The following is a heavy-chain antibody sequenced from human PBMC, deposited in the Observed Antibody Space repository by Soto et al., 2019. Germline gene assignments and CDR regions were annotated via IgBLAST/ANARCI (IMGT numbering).Heavy chain of an antibody. CDR2: ISSNGVGT. J-gene: IGHJ6*03. Sequence: EVQLAESGGGLAQPGGSLRLSCAASGFTLRVYAMVWVRQAPGKGLEYVSGISSNGVGTYYANSVQGRFTISRDNSKNTVYLQMGSLRPEDMAVYYCARRARPDFYYMDVWGKGTTVTVSS. D-gene: IGHD6-6*01. CDR1: GFTLRVYA. V-gene: IGHV3-64*01. CDR3: ARRARPDFYYMDV.